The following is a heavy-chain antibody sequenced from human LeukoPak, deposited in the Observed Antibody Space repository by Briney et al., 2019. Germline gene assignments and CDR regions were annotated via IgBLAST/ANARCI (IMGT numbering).Heavy chain of an antibody. D-gene: IGHD2-2*01. CDR2: IIPIFGTA. CDR1: GGTFSSYA. V-gene: IGHV1-69*13. Sequence: GASVKVSCKASGGTFSSYAISWVRQAPGQGLEWMGGIIPIFGTANYAQKFQGRVTITADESTSTAYMELSSLRSEDTAVYYCARECSSTSCLDYWGQGTLVTVSS. J-gene: IGHJ4*02. CDR3: ARECSSTSCLDY.